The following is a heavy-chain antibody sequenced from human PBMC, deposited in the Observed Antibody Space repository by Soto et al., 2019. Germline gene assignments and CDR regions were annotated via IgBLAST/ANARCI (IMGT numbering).Heavy chain of an antibody. CDR1: GYTFTSYY. CDR2: INPSGGST. CDR3: ERGGPSLRFLEWLPLSYYYGMDV. Sequence: ASVKVSCKASGYTFTSYYMHWVRQAPGQGLEWMGIINPSGGSTSYAQKFQGRVTMTRDTSTSTVYMELSSLRSEDTAVYYCERGGPSLRFLEWLPLSYYYGMDVWGQGTTVTVS. D-gene: IGHD3-3*01. J-gene: IGHJ6*02. V-gene: IGHV1-46*01.